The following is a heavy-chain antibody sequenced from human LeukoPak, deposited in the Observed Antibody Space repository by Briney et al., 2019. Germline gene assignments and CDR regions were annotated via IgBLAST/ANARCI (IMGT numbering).Heavy chain of an antibody. Sequence: SQTLSLTCTVSGGSISSGDDYWSWIRQPPGKSMEWIGYIYYSGSTYYNPSLKSRVTISVDTSKNQFSLKLSSVTAADTAVYYCARECTVTTVGGSFDWFDPWGQGTLVTVSS. CDR2: IYYSGST. J-gene: IGHJ5*02. CDR3: ARECTVTTVGGSFDWFDP. CDR1: GGSISSGDDY. V-gene: IGHV4-30-4*08. D-gene: IGHD4-17*01.